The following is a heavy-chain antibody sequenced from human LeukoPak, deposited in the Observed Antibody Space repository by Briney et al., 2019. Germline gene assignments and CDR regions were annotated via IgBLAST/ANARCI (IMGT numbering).Heavy chain of an antibody. CDR3: ARGPTSMVVTPETFYY. CDR1: GYTFTGYY. CDR2: INPNSGGT. J-gene: IGHJ4*02. Sequence: SVKVSCKASGYTFTGYYMHWVRQAPGQGLEWMGRINPNSGGTNYAQKFQGRVTMTRDTSISTAYMELSRLRSDDTAVYYCARGPTSMVVTPETFYYWGQGTLVTVSS. D-gene: IGHD4-23*01. V-gene: IGHV1-2*06.